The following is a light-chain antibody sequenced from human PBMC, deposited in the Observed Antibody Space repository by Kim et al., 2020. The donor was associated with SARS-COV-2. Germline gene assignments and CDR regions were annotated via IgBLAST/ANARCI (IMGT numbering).Light chain of an antibody. V-gene: IGKV3-20*01. CDR1: QAIASNS. CDR3: QQYGRSPPYT. Sequence: EIVLTQSPGTLSLSPGERATLSCRASQAIASNSIAWYQQRPGQAPRLLIYAASDRATGIPDRFSGGGYGTEFTLTISRLEPEDFAVYYCQQYGRSPPYTFGQGTKLEI. CDR2: AAS. J-gene: IGKJ2*01.